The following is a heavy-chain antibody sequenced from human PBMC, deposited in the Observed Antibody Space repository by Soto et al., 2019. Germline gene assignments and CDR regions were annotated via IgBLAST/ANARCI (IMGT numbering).Heavy chain of an antibody. Sequence: PSETLSLTCTVSGGSISSSSYYWGWIRQPPGKGLEWIGSIYYSGSTYYNPSLKSRVTISVDTSKNQFSLKLSSVTAADTAVYYCASLYREMATIGINYWGQGTLVTVSS. V-gene: IGHV4-39*01. CDR1: GGSISSSSYY. CDR3: ASLYREMATIGINY. CDR2: IYYSGST. D-gene: IGHD5-12*01. J-gene: IGHJ4*02.